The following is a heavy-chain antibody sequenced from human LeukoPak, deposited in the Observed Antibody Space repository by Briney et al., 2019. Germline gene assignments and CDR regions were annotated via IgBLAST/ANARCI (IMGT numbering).Heavy chain of an antibody. J-gene: IGHJ6*02. Sequence: SETLSLTCTVSGGSISSCYWSWIRQPAGKGLEWIGRIYTSGSTNYNPSLKSRVTMSVDTSKNQFSLKLSSVTAADTAVYYCARETYSTSNYYYYYGMDVWGQGTTVTVSS. CDR2: IYTSGST. V-gene: IGHV4-4*07. D-gene: IGHD6-6*01. CDR1: GGSISSCY. CDR3: ARETYSTSNYYYYYGMDV.